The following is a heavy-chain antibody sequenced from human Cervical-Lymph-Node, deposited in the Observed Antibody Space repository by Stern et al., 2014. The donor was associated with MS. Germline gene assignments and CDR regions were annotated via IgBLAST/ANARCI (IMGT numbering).Heavy chain of an antibody. CDR1: GYTFTSYW. Sequence: VQLVQSGPEVKRPGESLKISCQASGYTFTSYWIGWVRHMPGKGLEWIAIIFPGGSNIRYSPSSQGQATISADKSSSTAYLQWNNLKASDTAIYYCARQRYFDYWGQGTLVTVSS. CDR3: ARQRYFDY. V-gene: IGHV5-51*01. CDR2: IFPGGSNI. J-gene: IGHJ4*02.